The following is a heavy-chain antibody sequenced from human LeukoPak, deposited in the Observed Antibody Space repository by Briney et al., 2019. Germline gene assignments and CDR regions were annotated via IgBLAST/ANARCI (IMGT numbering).Heavy chain of an antibody. CDR2: ISYDGSNK. J-gene: IGHJ6*02. D-gene: IGHD6-13*01. Sequence: PGGSLRLSCAASGFTFSSYAMHWVRQAPGKGLEWVAVISYDGSNKYYADSVKGRFTISRDNSKNTLYLQMNSLRAEDTAVYYCARDLAAAVPPGMDVWGQGTTVTVSS. V-gene: IGHV3-30-3*01. CDR3: ARDLAAAVPPGMDV. CDR1: GFTFSSYA.